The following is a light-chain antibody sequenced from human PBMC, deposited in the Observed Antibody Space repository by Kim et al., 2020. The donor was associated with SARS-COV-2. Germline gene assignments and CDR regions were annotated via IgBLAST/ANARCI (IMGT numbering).Light chain of an antibody. V-gene: IGKV1-5*01. Sequence: LQMTQSPSTLSASVGDRVSITCRASQSISGWLAWYQQKPGKAPKLLIYHASTLEGGVPSRFSGSGSGTEFTLTINNLQPDDFATYYSQHRATSGLGNKVDI. J-gene: IGKJ1*01. CDR1: QSISGW. CDR2: HAS. CDR3: QHRAT.